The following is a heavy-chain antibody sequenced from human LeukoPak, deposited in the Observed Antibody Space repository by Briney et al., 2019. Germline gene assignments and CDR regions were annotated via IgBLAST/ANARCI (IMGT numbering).Heavy chain of an antibody. CDR1: TGSISSYQ. J-gene: IGHJ4*02. CDR2: IHYSGST. CDR3: ARHGWYYFDY. Sequence: SETLSLTCSVFTGSISSYQWSWIRQPPGKALEWIGYIHYSGSTNYNPSLKSRVSMSVDTSKNQFSLKLISVTAADTAVYHCARHGWYYFDYWGQGTLVTVSS. V-gene: IGHV4-59*08. D-gene: IGHD6-19*01.